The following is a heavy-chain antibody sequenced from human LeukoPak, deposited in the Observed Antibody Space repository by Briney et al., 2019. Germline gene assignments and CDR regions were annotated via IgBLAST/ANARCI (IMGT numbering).Heavy chain of an antibody. Sequence: PAGSLRLSCAASGFTFSNYWMSWVRQPPGKGLEWVANIKQDGSEKYYMRSVKGRFTISRDNAKNSLYLQMNSLRAEDTAVYYCARDKREYQLLFRRDYYYYMVGWAKGPQSPSP. D-gene: IGHD2-2*01. CDR2: IKQDGSEK. V-gene: IGHV3-7*01. CDR3: ARDKREYQLLFRRDYYYYMVG. CDR1: GFTFSNYW. J-gene: IGHJ6*03.